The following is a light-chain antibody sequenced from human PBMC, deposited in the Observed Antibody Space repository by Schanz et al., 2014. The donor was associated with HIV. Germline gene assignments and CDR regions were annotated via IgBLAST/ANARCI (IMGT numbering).Light chain of an antibody. J-gene: IGLJ3*02. V-gene: IGLV2-14*03. CDR1: SSDVGGYNY. CDR3: GSYTRSSTLV. Sequence: QSALTQPASVSGSPGQSITIPCTGTSSDVGGYNYVAWYQQHPGKAPKLMIYDVTNRPSGVSNRFSGSKSGNTASLTISGLQAEDEADYYCGSYTRSSTLVFGGGTKVTVL. CDR2: DVT.